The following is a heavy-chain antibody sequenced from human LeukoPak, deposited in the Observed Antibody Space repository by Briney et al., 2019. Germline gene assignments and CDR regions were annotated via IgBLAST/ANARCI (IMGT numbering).Heavy chain of an antibody. D-gene: IGHD3-10*01. CDR3: ARDSEGCFDY. CDR1: GFTFGTFD. CDR2: LACLDASCTE. J-gene: IGHJ4*02. Sequence: PGGSLRLSCAASGFTFGTFDMSWVRQAPGKGLEWVSTLACLDASCTEYYADSVKGRFSISRDTSKSTLSLQMNSLRVEDTAIYYCARDSEGCFDYWGQGTPVTVSA. V-gene: IGHV3-23*01.